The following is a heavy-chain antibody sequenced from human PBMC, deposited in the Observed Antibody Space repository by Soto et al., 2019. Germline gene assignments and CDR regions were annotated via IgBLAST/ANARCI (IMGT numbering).Heavy chain of an antibody. V-gene: IGHV4-31*03. CDR3: ARDHYGGRAFDY. CDR1: VGSISSGGYY. D-gene: IGHD4-17*01. J-gene: IGHJ4*02. CDR2: IYYSGST. Sequence: SETLSLTCTVSVGSISSGGYYWSWIRQHPGKGLEWIGYIYYSGSTYYNPSLKSRVTISVDTSKSQFSLKLSSVTAADTAVYYCARDHYGGRAFDYWGQGTLVTVSS.